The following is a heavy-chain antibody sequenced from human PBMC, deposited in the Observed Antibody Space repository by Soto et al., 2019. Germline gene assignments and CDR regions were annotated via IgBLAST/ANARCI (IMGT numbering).Heavy chain of an antibody. V-gene: IGHV3-66*01. J-gene: IGHJ1*01. CDR2: IYSGGST. Sequence: EVQLVESGGGLVQPGGSLRLSCAASGLTVSSNYMSWVRQAPGKGLEWVSVIYSGGSTSYADSVKGRFTISRDYSKNTLYLHMNSLRAEDTAMYYCARDALGDYGQQYFQHWGQGTLVTVSS. CDR1: GLTVSSNY. CDR3: ARDALGDYGQQYFQH. D-gene: IGHD4-17*01.